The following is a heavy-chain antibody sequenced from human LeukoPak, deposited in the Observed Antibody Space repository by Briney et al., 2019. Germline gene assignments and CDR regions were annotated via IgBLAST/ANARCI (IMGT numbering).Heavy chain of an antibody. CDR2: IYYSGST. CDR3: ARVGLDIVVVQAALNNTWFDP. J-gene: IGHJ5*02. CDR1: GGSISSSSYY. D-gene: IGHD2-2*01. V-gene: IGHV4-39*07. Sequence: SETLSLTCTVSGGSISSSSYYWGWIRQPPGKGLEWIGSIYYSGSTYYNPSLKSRVTISVDTSKNQFSLKLSSVTAADTAVYYCARVGLDIVVVQAALNNTWFDPWAQEPLVTVSS.